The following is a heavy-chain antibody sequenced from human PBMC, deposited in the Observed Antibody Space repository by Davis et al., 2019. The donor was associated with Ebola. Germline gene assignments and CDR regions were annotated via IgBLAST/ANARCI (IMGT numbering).Heavy chain of an antibody. CDR3: ARVVPVTTLTSH. CDR1: GFTFSDYY. V-gene: IGHV3-11*01. J-gene: IGHJ4*02. Sequence: GESLKISCAASGFTFSDYYMSWIRQAPGKGLEWVSYISSSGSTIYYADSVKGRFTISRDNAKNSLYLQMNSLRAEDTAVYYCARVVPVTTLTSHWGQGTLVTVSS. D-gene: IGHD4-17*01. CDR2: ISSSGSTI.